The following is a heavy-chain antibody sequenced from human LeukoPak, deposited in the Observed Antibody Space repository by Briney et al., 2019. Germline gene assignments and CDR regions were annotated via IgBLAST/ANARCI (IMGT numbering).Heavy chain of an antibody. J-gene: IGHJ5*02. CDR1: GGTFSSYA. V-gene: IGHV1-69*05. Sequence: SVKVSCKASGGTFSSYAISWVRQDPGQGLEWMGRIIPIFGTANYAQKFQGRVTITTDESTSTAYMELSSLRSEDTAVYYCARDLGSCKLGPWGQGTLVSDSS. CDR2: IIPIFGTA. CDR3: ARDLGSCKLGP. D-gene: IGHD6-6*01.